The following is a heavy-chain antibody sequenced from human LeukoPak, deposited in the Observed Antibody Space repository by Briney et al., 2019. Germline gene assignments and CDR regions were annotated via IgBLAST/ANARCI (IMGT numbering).Heavy chain of an antibody. J-gene: IGHJ4*02. CDR1: GFTFDDYA. Sequence: GGSLRLSCAASGFTFDDYAMHWVRQAPGKGLEWVSGISWNSGSIGYADSVKGRFTISRDNAKNSLYLQMNSLRAEDTALYYCAKAYYYHSVAGHDFEYWGQGTLVTVSS. CDR2: ISWNSGSI. CDR3: AKAYYYHSVAGHDFEY. V-gene: IGHV3-9*01. D-gene: IGHD6-19*01.